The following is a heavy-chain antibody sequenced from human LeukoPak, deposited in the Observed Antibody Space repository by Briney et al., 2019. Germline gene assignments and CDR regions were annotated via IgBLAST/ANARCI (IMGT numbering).Heavy chain of an antibody. Sequence: PSETLSLTCTVFSDSISSGFSYWTWIRQPAGKGLEWIGYIYYSGSTNYNPSLKSRVTISVDTSKNQFSLKLSSVTAADTAVYYCARASGGYYYYYYMDVWGKGTTVTISS. CDR1: SDSISSGFSY. V-gene: IGHV4-61*10. CDR2: IYYSGST. J-gene: IGHJ6*03. D-gene: IGHD4-23*01. CDR3: ARASGGYYYYYYMDV.